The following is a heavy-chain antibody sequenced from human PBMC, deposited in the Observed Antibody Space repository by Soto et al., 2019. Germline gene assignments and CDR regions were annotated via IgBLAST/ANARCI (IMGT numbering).Heavy chain of an antibody. CDR2: IRPDGSET. J-gene: IGHJ4*02. V-gene: IGHV3-7*03. Sequence: EVQLVQSGGGLVQPGGSLRLSCVGSGFTFTDFYMNWVRQAPGKGLEWVANIRPDGSETNYVESVKGRFTTSRDNAKNLLFLQMDSLNADDTAVYYCAGWGGHDYNYWGQGILVTVSS. CDR3: AGWGGHDYNY. CDR1: GFTFTDFY. D-gene: IGHD4-4*01.